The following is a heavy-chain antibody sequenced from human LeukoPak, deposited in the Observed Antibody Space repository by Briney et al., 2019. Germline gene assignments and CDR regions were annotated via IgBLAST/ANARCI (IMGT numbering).Heavy chain of an antibody. CDR3: ARGRVRVYGSGSYYNPLDY. V-gene: IGHV4-59*01. CDR2: IYYSGST. D-gene: IGHD3-10*01. Sequence: SETLSLTCTVSGGSISSYYWSWIRQPPGKGLEWIGYIYYSGSTNYNPSLKSRVTISVDTSKNQFSLKLSSVTAADTAVYYCARGRVRVYGSGSYYNPLDYWGQGTLVTVSS. J-gene: IGHJ4*02. CDR1: GGSISSYY.